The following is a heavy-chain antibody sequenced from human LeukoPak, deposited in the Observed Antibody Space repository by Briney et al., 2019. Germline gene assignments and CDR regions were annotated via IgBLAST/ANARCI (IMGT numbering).Heavy chain of an antibody. CDR2: ISSSSSYI. CDR3: ARPLWFGESRDY. Sequence: PGGSLRLSCAASGFTVSSNYMSWVRQAPGKGLEWVSSISSSSSYIHYADSVKGRFTISRDNAKNSLYLQMNSLRAEDTAVYYCARPLWFGESRDYWGQGTLVTVSS. CDR1: GFTVSSNY. J-gene: IGHJ4*02. D-gene: IGHD3-10*01. V-gene: IGHV3-21*01.